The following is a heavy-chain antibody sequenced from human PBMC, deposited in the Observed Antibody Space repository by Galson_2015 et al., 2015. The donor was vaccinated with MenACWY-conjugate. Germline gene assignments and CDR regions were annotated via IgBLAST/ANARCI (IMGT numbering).Heavy chain of an antibody. CDR2: INADGSDK. CDR1: GFRFSSQW. J-gene: IGHJ4*01. V-gene: IGHV3-7*03. D-gene: IGHD4-23*01. Sequence: SLRLSCAASGFRFSSQWLSWVRQAPGKGPECVASINADGSDKSYMDSVKGRFTISRDNAQNSLSLQMNSLSVEDTAVYYCARGGNWGHGTLVTVSS. CDR3: ARGGN.